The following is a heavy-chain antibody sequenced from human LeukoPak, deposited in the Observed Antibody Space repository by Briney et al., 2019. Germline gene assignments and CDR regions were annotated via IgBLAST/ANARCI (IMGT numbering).Heavy chain of an antibody. J-gene: IGHJ5*02. V-gene: IGHV3-7*01. CDR1: GFTVSSNY. D-gene: IGHD5-12*01. CDR2: IKQDGSEK. Sequence: GGSLRLSCAASGFTVSSNYMSWVRQAPGKGLEWVANIKQDGSEKYYVDSVKGRFTISRDNAKNSLYLQMNSLRAEDTAVYYCARVASGYVRGRWFDPWGQGTLVTVSS. CDR3: ARVASGYVRGRWFDP.